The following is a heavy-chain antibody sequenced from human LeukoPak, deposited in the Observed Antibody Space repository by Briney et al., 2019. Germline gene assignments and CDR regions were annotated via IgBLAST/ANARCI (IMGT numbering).Heavy chain of an antibody. V-gene: IGHV4-59*01. CDR2: IYYSGST. Sequence: SKTLSLTCTVSGGSISSYYWSWIRQPPGKGLEWIGIIYYSGSTNYKPSLKSRVTISVDTSKNQFSLKLSSVTAADTAVYYCARGGEPLAQTYYFDYWGQGTLVTVSS. CDR3: ARGGEPLAQTYYFDY. CDR1: GGSISSYY. D-gene: IGHD1-14*01. J-gene: IGHJ4*02.